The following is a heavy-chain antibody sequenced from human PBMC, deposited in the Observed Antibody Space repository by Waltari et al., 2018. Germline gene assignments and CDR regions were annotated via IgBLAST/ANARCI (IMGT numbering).Heavy chain of an antibody. V-gene: IGHV4-30-2*01. Sequence: QLQLQESGSGLVKPSQTLSLTCAVSGGSISSGGYSWSWIRQPPGKVLEWIGYIYHSGSTYYNPSLKSRVTISVDRSKNQFSLKLSSVTAADTAVYYCARAGDYCSSTSCYAHYNWFDPWGQGTLVTVSS. CDR1: GGSISSGGYS. CDR3: ARAGDYCSSTSCYAHYNWFDP. D-gene: IGHD2-2*01. CDR2: IYHSGST. J-gene: IGHJ5*02.